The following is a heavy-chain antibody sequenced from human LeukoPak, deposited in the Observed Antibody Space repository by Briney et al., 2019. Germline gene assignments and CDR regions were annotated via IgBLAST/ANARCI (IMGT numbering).Heavy chain of an antibody. J-gene: IGHJ3*02. D-gene: IGHD3-22*01. CDR1: GYTFTGYY. V-gene: IGHV1-2*04. CDR2: INPNSGGT. CDR3: ARVGRGYYDSSGYYYEHAFDI. Sequence: ASVKVSCKASGYTFTGYYMHWVRQAPGQGLEWMGWINPNSGGTNYAQKFQGWVTMTRDTSISTAYMELSRLRSDDTAVYYCARVGRGYYDSSGYYYEHAFDIWGQGTMVTVSS.